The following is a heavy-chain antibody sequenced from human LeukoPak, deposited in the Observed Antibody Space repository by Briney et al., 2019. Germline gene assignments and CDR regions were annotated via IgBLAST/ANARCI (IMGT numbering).Heavy chain of an antibody. CDR1: GFAFSSSV. V-gene: IGHV3-23*01. J-gene: IGHJ2*01. CDR3: AKAAQGYWYFDL. CDR2: ISGSGNT. Sequence: GSLRLSCAASGFAFSSSVMGWVRQAPAKGLEWVSGISGSGNTYYTDSVKGRFTISRDNSKNTLYLQMNSLRAEDTAVYYCAKAAQGYWYFDLWGRGSLVTVSS.